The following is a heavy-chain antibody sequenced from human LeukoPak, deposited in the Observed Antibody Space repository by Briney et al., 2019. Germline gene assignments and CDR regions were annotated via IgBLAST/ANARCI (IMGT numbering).Heavy chain of an antibody. CDR3: AKARLGIDFDY. J-gene: IGHJ4*02. D-gene: IGHD7-27*01. Sequence: GGSLRLSCAASGFTFTGYAMSWVRQAPGKGLEWVSVISGSGGSTYYADSVKGRFTISRDDSKNMLYLQMNSLRAEDTAVYYCAKARLGIDFDYGGQGPLVTVSS. V-gene: IGHV3-23*01. CDR1: GFTFTGYA. CDR2: ISGSGGST.